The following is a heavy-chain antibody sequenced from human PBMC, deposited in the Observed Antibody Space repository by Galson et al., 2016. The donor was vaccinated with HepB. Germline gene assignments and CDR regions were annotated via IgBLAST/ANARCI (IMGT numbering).Heavy chain of an antibody. CDR2: IYYYGST. Sequence: TLSLTCTVSGGSISSGDYYWSWIRQHPGKGLEWIGYIYYYGSTYYSPSLRSRVTLSVDTSKNQFSLKLISVTAADTAVYHCAKDALSGCYRVPCYWHFNLWGRGTLVAVSS. CDR3: AKDALSGCYRVPCYWHFNL. D-gene: IGHD6-19*01. CDR1: GGSISSGDYY. J-gene: IGHJ2*01. V-gene: IGHV4-31*03.